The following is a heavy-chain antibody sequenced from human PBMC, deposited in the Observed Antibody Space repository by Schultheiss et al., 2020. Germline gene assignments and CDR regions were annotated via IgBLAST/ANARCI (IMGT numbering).Heavy chain of an antibody. V-gene: IGHV4-39*07. CDR3: ARDFGYSSSSIAY. D-gene: IGHD6-6*01. Sequence: SETLSLTCTVSGGSISSSSYYWGWIRQPPGKGLEWIGSIYYSGSTNYSPSLKSRVTMSIDTSKNQFSLKLSSVTAADTAVYYCARDFGYSSSSIAYWGQGTLVTVSS. J-gene: IGHJ4*02. CDR1: GGSISSSSYY. CDR2: IYYSGST.